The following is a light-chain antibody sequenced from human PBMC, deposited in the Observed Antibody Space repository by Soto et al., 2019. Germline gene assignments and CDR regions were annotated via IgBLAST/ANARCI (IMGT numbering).Light chain of an antibody. V-gene: IGKV3-11*01. CDR1: QRVSRH. CDR3: QQRNNWPPVT. J-gene: IGKJ4*01. Sequence: EIVLTQSAATLSLSPGERATLSCRASQRVSRHLAWYQQKPGQAPRLLICDASNSATGIPARFSGSGSGTDFTLTISSLEPEDFAVYYCQQRNNWPPVTFGGGTKVEIK. CDR2: DAS.